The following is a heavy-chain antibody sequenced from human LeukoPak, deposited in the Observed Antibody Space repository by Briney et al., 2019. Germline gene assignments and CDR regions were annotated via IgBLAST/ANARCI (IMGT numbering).Heavy chain of an antibody. Sequence: SGTLSLTCTVSGGSISSVNYYWNWIRQPAGKGLEWIGRIHTSGNIIYNPSLESRVAMSLDTSKNQISLQLSSVTAADTAIYFCAKDYGGNPNWFDSWGQGTLVTVSS. J-gene: IGHJ5*01. CDR3: AKDYGGNPNWFDS. CDR2: IHTSGNI. D-gene: IGHD4-23*01. CDR1: GGSISSVNYY. V-gene: IGHV4-61*02.